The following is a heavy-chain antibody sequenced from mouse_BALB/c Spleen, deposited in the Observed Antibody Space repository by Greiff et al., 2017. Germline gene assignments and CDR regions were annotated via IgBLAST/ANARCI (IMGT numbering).Heavy chain of an antibody. CDR2: ISSGGSYT. V-gene: IGHV5-9-3*01. J-gene: IGHJ3*01. CDR3: ARPSYDYDGAWFAY. CDR1: GFTFSSYA. D-gene: IGHD2-4*01. Sequence: EVKLVESGGGLVKPGGSLKLSCAASGFTFSSYAMSWVRQTPEKRLEWVATISSGGSYTYYPDSVKGRFTISRDNAKNTLYLQMSSLRSEDTAMYYCARPSYDYDGAWFAYWGQGTLVTVSA.